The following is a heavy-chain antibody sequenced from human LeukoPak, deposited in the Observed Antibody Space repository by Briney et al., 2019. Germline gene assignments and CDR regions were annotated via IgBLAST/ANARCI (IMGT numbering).Heavy chain of an antibody. CDR3: AKDAQRGFDYSNSLEQ. V-gene: IGHV3-33*06. CDR2: IWNDGSTK. Sequence: GRSLRLSCAASGFTFSHFGMHWVRQVPGRGLEWVAVIWNDGSTKYYADSVKGRFTISRDNYQNRVDLHMTSLRVEDTAIYYCAKDAQRGFDYSNSLEQWGQGTLVTVSS. CDR1: GFTFSHFG. D-gene: IGHD4-11*01. J-gene: IGHJ4*02.